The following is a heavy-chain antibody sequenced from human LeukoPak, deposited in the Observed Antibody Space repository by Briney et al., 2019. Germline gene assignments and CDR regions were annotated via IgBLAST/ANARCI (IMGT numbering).Heavy chain of an antibody. CDR1: GGSISSYY. V-gene: IGHV4-59*08. CDR3: ARRDASGSAYDY. Sequence: SETLSLTCTVSGGSISSYYWSWIRQPPGKGLEWFGYIYCGGNTNYNPSLKSRVTMSLDTSRNQFSLKLSSVTAADTAVYYCARRDASGSAYDYWGQGTLVTVSS. D-gene: IGHD3-10*01. J-gene: IGHJ4*02. CDR2: IYCGGNT.